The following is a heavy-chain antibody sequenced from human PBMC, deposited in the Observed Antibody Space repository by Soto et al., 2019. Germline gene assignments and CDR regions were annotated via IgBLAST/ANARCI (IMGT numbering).Heavy chain of an antibody. CDR2: MNPNSGNT. CDR1: GYTFTSYD. J-gene: IGHJ5*02. V-gene: IGHV1-8*01. Sequence: ASVKAPCKASGYTFTSYDINWVRQATGQGLEWMGWMNPNSGNTGYAQKFQGRVTMTRNTSISTAYMELSSLRSEDTAVYYCARGRYCSGGSCYGGWFDPWGQGTLVTVSS. D-gene: IGHD2-15*01. CDR3: ARGRYCSGGSCYGGWFDP.